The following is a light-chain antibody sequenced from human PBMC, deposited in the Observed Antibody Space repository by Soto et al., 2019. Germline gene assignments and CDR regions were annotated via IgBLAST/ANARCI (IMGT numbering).Light chain of an antibody. CDR1: QTVSSY. Sequence: ENVLTQSPGNLSLSPGERATLSCRASQTVSSYLAWYQQKPGQAPRLLIYGASTRATGIPARFSGSGSGTEFTLTISSLQSEDFAVYYCQQYNNWPRTFGQGTKVEIK. CDR3: QQYNNWPRT. J-gene: IGKJ1*01. V-gene: IGKV3-15*01. CDR2: GAS.